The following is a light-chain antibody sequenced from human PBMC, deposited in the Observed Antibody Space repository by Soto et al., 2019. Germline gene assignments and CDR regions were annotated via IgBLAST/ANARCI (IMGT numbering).Light chain of an antibody. CDR1: QSVSSSY. CDR2: GAS. CDR3: QQYDSSVFT. V-gene: IGKV3-20*01. Sequence: EIVLTQSPGTLSLSPGERATLSCRASQSVSSSYLAWYQQKPGQAPRLLIYGASSRATGIPDRFSGSGSGTDFTLTISRPEPEDSAVYYCQQYDSSVFTFGPGTKVDIK. J-gene: IGKJ3*01.